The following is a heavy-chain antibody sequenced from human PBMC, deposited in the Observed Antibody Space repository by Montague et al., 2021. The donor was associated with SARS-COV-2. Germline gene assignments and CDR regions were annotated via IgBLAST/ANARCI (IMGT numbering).Heavy chain of an antibody. D-gene: IGHD6-13*01. J-gene: IGHJ4*02. CDR2: IYHSGST. Sequence: SETLSLTCAVSGGSISSGNWCSWARHPPGKGLEWIGEIYHSGSTNYNPSLKSRVTISLDKSKNQFSLKLSSATAAATAVYYCARFCSSWTDGGQGTLVTGSS. V-gene: IGHV4-4*02. CDR1: GGSISSGNW. CDR3: ARFCSSWTD.